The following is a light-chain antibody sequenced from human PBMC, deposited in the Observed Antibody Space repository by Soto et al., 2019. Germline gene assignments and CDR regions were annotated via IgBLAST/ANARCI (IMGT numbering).Light chain of an antibody. V-gene: IGKV1-5*01. CDR2: DAS. J-gene: IGKJ1*01. CDR1: QSISGW. CDR3: QHYNTYSWT. Sequence: DIQITQSPSTLSASVGDRVTITCRASQSISGWLAWYQQKPGKAPKLLIFDASSLEGGVPSRFSGSGSGTEFTLTISSLQPDDFATYYCQHYNTYSWTFGQGTKV.